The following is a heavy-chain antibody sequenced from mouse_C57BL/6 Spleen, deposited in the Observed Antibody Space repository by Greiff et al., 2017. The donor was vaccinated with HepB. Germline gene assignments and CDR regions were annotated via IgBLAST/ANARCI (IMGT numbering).Heavy chain of an antibody. V-gene: IGHV1-55*01. CDR3: AREANYYGSSYEFAY. D-gene: IGHD1-1*01. CDR1: GYTFTSYW. J-gene: IGHJ3*01. Sequence: VQLQQPGAELVKPGASVKMSCKASGYTFTSYWITWVNQRPGQGLEWIGDIYPGSGSTNYNEKFKSKATLTVDTSSSTAYMQLSSLTSEDSAVYYCAREANYYGSSYEFAYWGQGTLVTVSA. CDR2: IYPGSGST.